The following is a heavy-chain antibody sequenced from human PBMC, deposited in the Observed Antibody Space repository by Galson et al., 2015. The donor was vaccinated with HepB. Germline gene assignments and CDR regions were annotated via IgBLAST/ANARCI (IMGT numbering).Heavy chain of an antibody. Sequence: SLRLSCAASGFTFSSYAMSWVHQAPGKGLEWVSAISGSGGSTYYADSVKGRFTISRDNSKNTLYLQMNSLRAEDTAVYYCAKKRATVTTVYYYYGMDVWGQGTTVTVSS. J-gene: IGHJ6*02. D-gene: IGHD4-17*01. V-gene: IGHV3-23*01. CDR1: GFTFSSYA. CDR3: AKKRATVTTVYYYYGMDV. CDR2: ISGSGGST.